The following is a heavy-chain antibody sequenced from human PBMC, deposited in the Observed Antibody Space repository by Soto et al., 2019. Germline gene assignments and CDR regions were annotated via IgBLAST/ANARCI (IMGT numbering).Heavy chain of an antibody. J-gene: IGHJ5*01. D-gene: IGHD4-17*01. CDR3: VRCSQYRVTTQLFDF. Sequence: GESLRLSCAASGFTFSSRWMHWVRQAPGKGLVLVSRINSDGTTITYADSVKGRFTISRDNAKNTLYLQMNSLRAEDTAVYYCVRCSQYRVTTQLFDFWGQRTPVTVSS. CDR2: INSDGTTI. V-gene: IGHV3-74*01. CDR1: GFTFSSRW.